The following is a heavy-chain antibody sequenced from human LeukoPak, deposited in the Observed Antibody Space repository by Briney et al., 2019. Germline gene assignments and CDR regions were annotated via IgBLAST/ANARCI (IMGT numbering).Heavy chain of an antibody. CDR2: IKSKTDGGTT. V-gene: IGHV3-15*01. CDR1: GFTFSNAW. D-gene: IGHD3/OR15-3a*01. J-gene: IGHJ6*03. Sequence: GGSLRLSCAASGFTFSNAWMSWVRQAPGKGLEWVGRIKSKTDGGTTDYAAPVKGRFTISRDDSKNTLYLQMNSLKTEDTAVYYCARGMDDYYYYMDVWGKGTTVTVSS. CDR3: ARGMDDYYYYMDV.